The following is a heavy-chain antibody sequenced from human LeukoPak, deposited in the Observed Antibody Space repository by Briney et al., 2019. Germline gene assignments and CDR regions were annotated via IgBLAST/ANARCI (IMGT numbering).Heavy chain of an antibody. D-gene: IGHD6-13*01. Sequence: GASVTVSCKASGYTFTSYYMHWVRQAPGQGLEWMGIINPSGGSTSYAQKFQGRGTMTRDTSTSTVYMELSSLRTEDTAVYYCARESSSSWYLPDYWGQGTLVTVSS. CDR2: INPSGGST. CDR1: GYTFTSYY. J-gene: IGHJ4*02. CDR3: ARESSSSWYLPDY. V-gene: IGHV1-46*01.